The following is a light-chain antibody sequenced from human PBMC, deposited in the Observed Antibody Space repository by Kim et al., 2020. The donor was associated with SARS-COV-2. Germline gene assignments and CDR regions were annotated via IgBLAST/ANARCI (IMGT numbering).Light chain of an antibody. J-gene: IGKJ2*01. Sequence: EIVMTQPPATLSVSPGERATLSCRASQSVSSNLAWYQQTPGQAPRLLMYGASTRATGIPARFSGGGSGTEFTLTISSLQSEDFAVYYCQQYNKWPYTFGQGTKLEI. V-gene: IGKV3D-15*01. CDR1: QSVSSN. CDR2: GAS. CDR3: QQYNKWPYT.